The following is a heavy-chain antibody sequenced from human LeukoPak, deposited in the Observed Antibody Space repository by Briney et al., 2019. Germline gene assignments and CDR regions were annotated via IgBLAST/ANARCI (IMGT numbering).Heavy chain of an antibody. CDR3: AKDSLRNDYVWGSYRQAQYYFDY. D-gene: IGHD3-16*02. CDR2: ISFDGSNK. Sequence: GGSLRLSCAASGFTFSSYGMHWVRQAPGKGLEWVAVISFDGSNKYYADSGKGRFTISRDNSKNTLYLQMNSLRGEDTAVYYCAKDSLRNDYVWGSYRQAQYYFDYWGQGTLVTVS. V-gene: IGHV3-30*18. J-gene: IGHJ4*02. CDR1: GFTFSSYG.